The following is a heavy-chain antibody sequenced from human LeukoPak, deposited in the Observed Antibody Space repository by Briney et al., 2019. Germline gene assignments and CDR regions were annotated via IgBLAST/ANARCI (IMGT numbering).Heavy chain of an antibody. CDR3: ARGSHVLRFLEWLSSLNYYYGMDV. CDR1: GGSFSGYY. Sequence: PSETLSLTCAVYGGSFSGYYWSWIRQPPGKGLEWIGEINHSGSTNYNPSLKSRVTISVDTSKNQFSLKLSSVTAADTAVYYCARGSHVLRFLEWLSSLNYYYGMDVWGQGTTVTVSS. D-gene: IGHD3-3*01. V-gene: IGHV4-34*01. J-gene: IGHJ6*02. CDR2: INHSGST.